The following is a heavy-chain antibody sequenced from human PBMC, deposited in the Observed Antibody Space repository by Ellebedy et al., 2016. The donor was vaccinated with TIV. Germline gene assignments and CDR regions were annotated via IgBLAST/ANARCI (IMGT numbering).Heavy chain of an antibody. CDR3: ARGSGPNWLDP. V-gene: IGHV1-46*01. Sequence: AASVKVSCKASGYTFTNYYMNWVRQAPGQGLEWMGIINPGGGGTSYAQKFQGRVTMTTDTGTNTGYMELTSLTSDDTAVYYCARGSGPNWLDPWGQGTLVTVSS. D-gene: IGHD6-19*01. CDR2: INPGGGGT. CDR1: GYTFTNYY. J-gene: IGHJ5*01.